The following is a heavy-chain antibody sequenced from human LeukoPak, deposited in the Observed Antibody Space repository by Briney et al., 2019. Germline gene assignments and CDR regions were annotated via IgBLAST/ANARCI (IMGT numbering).Heavy chain of an antibody. CDR3: ARRRYGSGSYHYYGMDV. D-gene: IGHD3-10*01. J-gene: IGHJ6*04. Sequence: GGSLRLSCAASGFTFSSYSMNWVRQAPGKGLEWVSSISSSSSYIYYADSVKGRFTISRDNAKNSLYLQMNSLRAEDTAVYYCARRRYGSGSYHYYGMDVWGKGTTVTVSS. CDR2: ISSSSSYI. V-gene: IGHV3-21*01. CDR1: GFTFSSYS.